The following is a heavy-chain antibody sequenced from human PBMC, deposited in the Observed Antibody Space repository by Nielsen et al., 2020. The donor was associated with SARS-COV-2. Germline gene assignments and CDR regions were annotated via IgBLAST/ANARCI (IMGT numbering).Heavy chain of an antibody. CDR3: SSPTVAY. J-gene: IGHJ4*02. CDR2: IRSYANEYAT. CDR1: GFTFSGYW. V-gene: IGHV3-73*01. Sequence: GESLKISCAASGFTFSGYWMHWVRQASGKGLEWLGRIRSYANEYATAYAASVKGRFTISRDDSKNTAYLQMNSLKTEDTAVYYCSSPTVAYWGQGTLVTVSS. D-gene: IGHD4-23*01.